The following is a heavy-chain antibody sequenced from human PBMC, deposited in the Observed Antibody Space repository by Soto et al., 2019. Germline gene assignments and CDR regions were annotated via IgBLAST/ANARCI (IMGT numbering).Heavy chain of an antibody. CDR2: IYYTGST. CDR3: AGDSNSYGVDV. J-gene: IGHJ6*02. V-gene: IGHV4-39*07. Sequence: SETLSLTCTVSGGSVSSSSYYWGWIRQPPEKGLEWIGNIYYTGSTYYNPSLKSRVSISVDTSKNQFSLKLSSVTAADTAVYYCAGDSNSYGVDVWGQGTTVTVSS. CDR1: GGSVSSSSYY.